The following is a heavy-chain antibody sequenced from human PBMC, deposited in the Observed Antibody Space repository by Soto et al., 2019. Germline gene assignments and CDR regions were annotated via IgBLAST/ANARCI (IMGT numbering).Heavy chain of an antibody. CDR1: GYTFTSYG. V-gene: IGHV1-18*01. J-gene: IGHJ4*02. CDR2: ISAYNGNT. CDR3: ARDLGVGLVDY. D-gene: IGHD6-19*01. Sequence: QVQLVQSGAEVKKPGASVKVSCKASGYTFTSYGISWVRQAPGQGLEWMGWISAYNGNTNYAQKLQGRVNMTTDTYTRTDYMELRSLRSDDTAVYYCARDLGVGLVDYWGQGTLVTVSS.